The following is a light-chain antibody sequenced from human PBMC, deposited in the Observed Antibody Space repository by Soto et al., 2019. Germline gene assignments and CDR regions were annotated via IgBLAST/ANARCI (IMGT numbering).Light chain of an antibody. Sequence: SYELTQPPSVSVAQGPTARITCGGNNIGSKSVHWYQQKPGQAPVLVFYDDIDRPSGIHERFSGSNSGKTATLTISRVEAGDEADYYCQVWDSSSDHYFFCTGPKLTVL. J-gene: IGLJ1*01. V-gene: IGLV3-21*02. CDR3: QVWDSSSDHYF. CDR1: NIGSKS. CDR2: DDI.